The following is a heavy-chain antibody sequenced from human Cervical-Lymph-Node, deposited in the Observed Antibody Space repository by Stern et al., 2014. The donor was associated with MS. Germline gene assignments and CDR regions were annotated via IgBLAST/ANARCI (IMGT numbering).Heavy chain of an antibody. D-gene: IGHD2-2*01. Sequence: QDQLVQSGAEVKKPGASVKVSCKASGYTFTGYYMYWVRQASGQGLEWMGIINPTGGSTTYAQTFQGRVTMTADTSTSTVYMDLSSLTSEDTAIYYCARAGSSNSNYFDYWGQGTLVTVSS. CDR1: GYTFTGYY. CDR2: INPTGGST. V-gene: IGHV1-46*01. CDR3: ARAGSSNSNYFDY. J-gene: IGHJ4*02.